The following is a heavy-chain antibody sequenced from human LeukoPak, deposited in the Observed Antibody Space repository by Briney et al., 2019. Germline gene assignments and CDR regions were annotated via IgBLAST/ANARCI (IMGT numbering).Heavy chain of an antibody. CDR1: GFTFSSYS. D-gene: IGHD3-10*01. V-gene: IGHV3-48*04. CDR3: ASFSRGIDY. J-gene: IGHJ4*02. CDR2: ISSSSSTI. Sequence: GGSLRLSCAASGFTFSSYSMNWVRQAPGKGLEWVSYISSSSSTIYYADSVKGRFTISRDNAKNSLYLQMNSLRAEDTAVYYCASFSRGIDYWGQGTLVTVSS.